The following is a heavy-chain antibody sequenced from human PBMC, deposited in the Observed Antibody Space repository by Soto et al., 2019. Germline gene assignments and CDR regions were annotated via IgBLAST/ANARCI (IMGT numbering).Heavy chain of an antibody. J-gene: IGHJ4*02. CDR2: VYYSGSS. V-gene: IGHV4-30-4*02. CDR3: ARVSTYYFDSSGSYTSDY. CDR1: GDSISGGASF. D-gene: IGHD3-22*01. Sequence: PSDTLSLTCTVSGDSISGGASFWSWIRQPPGKGLEWIANVYYSGSSYYNPSLKSRLTISVDTTKNQFSLQLKSMTAADTAVYYCARVSTYYFDSSGSYTSDYWGQGTLVTVSS.